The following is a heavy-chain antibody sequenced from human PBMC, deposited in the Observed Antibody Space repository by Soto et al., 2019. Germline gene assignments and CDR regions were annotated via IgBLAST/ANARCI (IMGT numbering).Heavy chain of an antibody. J-gene: IGHJ6*02. CDR1: GGTFSSYT. CDR2: IIPILGIA. V-gene: IGHV1-69*02. Sequence: SVKVSCKASGGTFSSYTISWVRQAPGQGLEWMGRIIPILGIANYAQKFQGRVTITADKSTSTAYMELSSLRSEETAVYYCLQSYSSHYYYGMDIWGQGTTVTVSS. CDR3: LQSYSSHYYYGMDI. D-gene: IGHD6-6*01.